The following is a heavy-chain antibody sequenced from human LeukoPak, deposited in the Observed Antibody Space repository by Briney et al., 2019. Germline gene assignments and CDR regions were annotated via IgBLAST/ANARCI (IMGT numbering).Heavy chain of an antibody. CDR1: GFTFSNYG. Sequence: GGSLRLSCAASGFTFSNYGMNWVRQAPGKGLEWVSSISSSSSYIYYADSVKGRFTISRDNAKNSLYLQMNSLRAEDTAVYYCARGNFWSGYFDYWGQGTLVTASS. J-gene: IGHJ4*02. CDR3: ARGNFWSGYFDY. V-gene: IGHV3-21*01. D-gene: IGHD3-3*01. CDR2: ISSSSSYI.